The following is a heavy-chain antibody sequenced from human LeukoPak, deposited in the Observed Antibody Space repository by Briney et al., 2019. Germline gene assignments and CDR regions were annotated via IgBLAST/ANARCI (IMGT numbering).Heavy chain of an antibody. CDR3: GRARGGSHYYYYMDV. J-gene: IGHJ6*03. CDR2: ISGSAGST. D-gene: IGHD3-16*01. V-gene: IGHV3-23*01. Sequence: GGSLRLSCAASGFTFSSYAMSWVRQPRERVLEWVLAISGSAGSTYSADSVKGRFTISRDNSKNTLYLRMNSLRAEDTALCYCGRARGGSHYYYYMDVWGKGTTVTVSS. CDR1: GFTFSSYA.